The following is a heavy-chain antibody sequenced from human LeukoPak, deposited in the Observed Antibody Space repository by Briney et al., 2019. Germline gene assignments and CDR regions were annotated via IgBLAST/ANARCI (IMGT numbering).Heavy chain of an antibody. Sequence: GGSLRLSCAASGFTFSSYAMSWVRQAPGKGLEWVSAISGSGGSTYYADSVKGRFTISRDNSKNTLCLQMNSLRAEDTAVYYCAKDRRLGTTTPYFDYWGQGTLVTVSS. J-gene: IGHJ4*02. CDR1: GFTFSSYA. CDR2: ISGSGGST. V-gene: IGHV3-23*01. D-gene: IGHD1-1*01. CDR3: AKDRRLGTTTPYFDY.